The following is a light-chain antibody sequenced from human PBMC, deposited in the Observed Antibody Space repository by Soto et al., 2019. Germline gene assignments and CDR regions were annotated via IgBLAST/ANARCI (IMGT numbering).Light chain of an antibody. V-gene: IGLV2-8*01. CDR1: SSDVGRYKY. J-gene: IGLJ1*01. CDR2: EVT. CDR3: SSYAGSNNYV. Sequence: QSVLNQPPSASGSPGQSVTISCAGTSSDVGRYKYVSWYQQHPGKAPKLMIYEVTKRPSGVPDRFSGSKSGNTASLTVSGLQAEDEADYYCSSYAGSNNYVFGTGTKVTVL.